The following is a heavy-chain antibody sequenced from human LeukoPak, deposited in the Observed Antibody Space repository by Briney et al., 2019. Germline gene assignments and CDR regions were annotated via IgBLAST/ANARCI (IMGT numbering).Heavy chain of an antibody. D-gene: IGHD6-19*01. CDR2: IGSSGDDT. Sequence: GGSLRLSCAASGFTFSSYVMTWVRQAPGKGLEWVSFIGSSGDDTFYAGSVKGRFTISRDNSKNTLYLQMNSLRVEDTAVYYCAKVRGGVIAVTFFDYWGQGTLVTVSS. V-gene: IGHV3-23*01. CDR1: GFTFSSYV. J-gene: IGHJ4*02. CDR3: AKVRGGVIAVTFFDY.